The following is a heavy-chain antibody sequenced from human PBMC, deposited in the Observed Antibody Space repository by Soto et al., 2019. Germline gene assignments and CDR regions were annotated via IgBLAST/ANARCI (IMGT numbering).Heavy chain of an antibody. CDR3: AKVTTYYDFWSGYGNWFDP. CDR1: GVTFSSYA. V-gene: IGHV3-23*01. J-gene: IGHJ5*02. Sequence: GGSLRLSCAASGVTFSSYAMSWVRQAPGKGLERVSAISGSGGSTYYADSVKGRFTISRDDSKNTLYLQMNSLRAEDTAVYYCAKVTTYYDFWSGYGNWFDPWGQGTLVTVSS. CDR2: ISGSGGST. D-gene: IGHD3-3*01.